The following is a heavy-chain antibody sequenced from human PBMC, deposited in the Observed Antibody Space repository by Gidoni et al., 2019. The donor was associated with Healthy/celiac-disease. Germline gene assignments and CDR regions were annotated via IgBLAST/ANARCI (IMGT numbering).Heavy chain of an antibody. Sequence: EVQLVESGGGLVKPGGSLRLSCAASGFTFSSYSMNWVRQAPGKGLEWVSSISSSSSYIYYADSVKGRFTISRDNAKNSLYLQMNSLRAEDTAVYYCAREDSSSSRYFQHWGQGTLVTVSS. CDR3: AREDSSSSRYFQH. J-gene: IGHJ1*01. CDR1: GFTFSSYS. D-gene: IGHD6-6*01. CDR2: ISSSSSYI. V-gene: IGHV3-21*01.